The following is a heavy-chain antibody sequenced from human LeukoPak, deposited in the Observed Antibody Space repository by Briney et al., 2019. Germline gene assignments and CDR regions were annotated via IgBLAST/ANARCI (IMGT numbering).Heavy chain of an antibody. V-gene: IGHV3-30*02. CDR1: GFTFSNYG. J-gene: IGHJ4*02. Sequence: GGSLRLSCAASGFTFSNYGVHWVRQAPGKGLEWVTFIRYDGDNKYYAHSLKGRFTISRDNSKNTLYLQMNSLRAEDTAVYYCARAEKALGFGELDYWGQGTLVTVSS. CDR2: IRYDGDNK. CDR3: ARAEKALGFGELDY. D-gene: IGHD3-10*01.